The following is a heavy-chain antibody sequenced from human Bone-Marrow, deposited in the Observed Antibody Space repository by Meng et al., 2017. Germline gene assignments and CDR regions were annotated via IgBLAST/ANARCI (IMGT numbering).Heavy chain of an antibody. J-gene: IGHJ5*02. CDR2: MNPNSGNT. CDR1: GYTFTSYD. V-gene: IGHV1-8*03. D-gene: IGHD2-15*01. Sequence: ASVKVSCKASGYTFTSYDINWVRQATGQGLEWMGWMNPNSGNTGYAQKFQGRVTITRNTSISTAYMELRSLRSDDTAVYYCARDSAPEYCSGGSCYFGWFDPWGQGTLVTVSS. CDR3: ARDSAPEYCSGGSCYFGWFDP.